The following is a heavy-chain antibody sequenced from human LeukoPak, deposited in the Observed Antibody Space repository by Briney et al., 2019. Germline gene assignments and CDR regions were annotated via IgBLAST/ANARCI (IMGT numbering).Heavy chain of an antibody. D-gene: IGHD3-22*01. CDR2: IYYSGST. V-gene: IGHV4-39*07. Sequence: PSETLSLTCTVSGGSISSSSYYWGWIRQPPGKGLEWIGSIYYSGSTYYNPSLKSRVTISVDTSKNQFSLKLSSVTAADTAVYYCARDGGITMIVWFDPWGQGTLVTVSS. CDR1: GGSISSSSYY. J-gene: IGHJ5*02. CDR3: ARDGGITMIVWFDP.